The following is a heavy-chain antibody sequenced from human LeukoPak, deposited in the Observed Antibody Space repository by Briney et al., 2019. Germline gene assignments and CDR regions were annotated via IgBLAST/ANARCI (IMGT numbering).Heavy chain of an antibody. CDR2: INHSGST. CDR3: ARARRYDFWSGYPTYYYYYMDV. CDR1: GGSFSGYN. V-gene: IGHV4-34*01. Sequence: KPSETLSLTCAVYGGSFSGYNWSWIRQPPGKGLEWIGEINHSGSTNYNPSLKSRVTISVDTSKNQFSLKLSSVTAADTAVYYCARARRYDFWSGYPTYYYYYMDVWGKGTTVTVSS. D-gene: IGHD3-3*01. J-gene: IGHJ6*03.